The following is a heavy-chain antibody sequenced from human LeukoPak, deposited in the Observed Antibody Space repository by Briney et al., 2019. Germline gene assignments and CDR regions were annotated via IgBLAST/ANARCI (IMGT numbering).Heavy chain of an antibody. D-gene: IGHD3-10*01. CDR1: GGSISSYD. CDR3: PRRNSYRSGSYSRSNWFAP. V-gene: IGHV4-59*08. CDR2: IYYGGST. Sequence: PSETLCLTCAVSGGSISSYDWSWIRQPPGKGLEWVGDIYYGGSTNYNPSLKTRVTISVDTPKTQSSLTPSSVTAAATAVYYCPRRNSYRSGSYSRSNWFAPCSQATLVTASS. J-gene: IGHJ5*02.